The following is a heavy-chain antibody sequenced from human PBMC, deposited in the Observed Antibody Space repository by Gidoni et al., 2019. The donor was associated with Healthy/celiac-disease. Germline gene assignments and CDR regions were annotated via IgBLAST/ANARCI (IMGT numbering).Heavy chain of an antibody. CDR2: ISSSSSTI. V-gene: IGHV3-48*01. CDR3: ARDMKRGARQLVPYWFDP. J-gene: IGHJ5*02. Sequence: EVQLVESGGGLVQPGGSLRLSCAASGFTFSRYSMNWVRQAPGKGLEWVSDISSSSSTIYYADSVKGRFTISRDNAKNSLYLQMNSLRAEDTAVYYCARDMKRGARQLVPYWFDPWGQGTLVTVSS. D-gene: IGHD6-13*01. CDR1: GFTFSRYS.